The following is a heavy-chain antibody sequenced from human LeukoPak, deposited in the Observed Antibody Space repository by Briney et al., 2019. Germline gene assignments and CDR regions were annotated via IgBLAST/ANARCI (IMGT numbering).Heavy chain of an antibody. D-gene: IGHD6-6*01. J-gene: IGHJ3*02. CDR3: SILARLTDAFDI. CDR2: INWNGGST. Sequence: GGSLRLSCAASGFTFDDYDMSWVRQAPGKGLEWVSGINWNGGSTGYADPVKGRFTISRDNAKNSVYLQMNSLRAEDTAVYYCSILARLTDAFDIWGQGTMVTVSS. V-gene: IGHV3-20*04. CDR1: GFTFDDYD.